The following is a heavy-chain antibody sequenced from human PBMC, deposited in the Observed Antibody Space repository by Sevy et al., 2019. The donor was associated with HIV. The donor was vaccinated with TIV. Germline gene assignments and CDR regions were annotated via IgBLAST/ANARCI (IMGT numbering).Heavy chain of an antibody. V-gene: IGHV1-69*13. D-gene: IGHD6-19*01. CDR1: GGTFSSYD. Sequence: ASVKVSCKASGGTFSSYDFSWVRQAPGQGLEWMGGITPIFATVNYAQKFQGRVTITADESTSTAYMELTSLRSEDTAVYYCASSGWSEPPYWGQGTLVTVSS. CDR2: ITPIFATV. CDR3: ASSGWSEPPY. J-gene: IGHJ4*02.